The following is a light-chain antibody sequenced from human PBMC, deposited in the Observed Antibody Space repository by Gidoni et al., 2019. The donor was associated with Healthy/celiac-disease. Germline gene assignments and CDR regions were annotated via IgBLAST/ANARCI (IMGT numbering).Light chain of an antibody. Sequence: SYELTQPPSVSVSPGQTASITCAGDKLGDKYACWYQQKPGQSPWLVIYQDSKRPSGIPELFSGSHSGNTATLTISGTQAMDEADYYCQAWDSSTFYVFGTGTKVTVL. CDR1: KLGDKY. V-gene: IGLV3-1*01. J-gene: IGLJ1*01. CDR2: QDS. CDR3: QAWDSSTFYV.